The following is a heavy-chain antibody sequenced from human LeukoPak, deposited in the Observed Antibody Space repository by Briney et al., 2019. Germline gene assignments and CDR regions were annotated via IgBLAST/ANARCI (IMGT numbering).Heavy chain of an antibody. Sequence: QPSETLSLTCAVYGGSFSGYYWSWIRQPPGKGLEWIGEINHSGSTNYNPSLKSRVTISVDTSKNQFSLKLSSVTAADTAVYYCARGRNYYDSSGYSSHFGYWGQGTLVTVSS. CDR1: GGSFSGYY. CDR3: ARGRNYYDSSGYSSHFGY. D-gene: IGHD3-22*01. J-gene: IGHJ4*02. CDR2: INHSGST. V-gene: IGHV4-34*01.